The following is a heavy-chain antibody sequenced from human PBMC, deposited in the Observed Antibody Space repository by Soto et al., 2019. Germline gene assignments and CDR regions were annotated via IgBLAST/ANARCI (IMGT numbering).Heavy chain of an antibody. Sequence: QVQLVESGGGVVQPGRSLRLSCAASGFTFSSYGMHWVRQAPGKGLEWVAVIWYDGSNKYYADSVKGRFTISRDNSKNTLDLQMNSLRAEDTAVYYCARDGSTYYDILTGKIPRLPGYWGQGTLVTVSS. CDR1: GFTFSSYG. CDR2: IWYDGSNK. J-gene: IGHJ4*02. D-gene: IGHD3-9*01. CDR3: ARDGSTYYDILTGKIPRLPGY. V-gene: IGHV3-33*01.